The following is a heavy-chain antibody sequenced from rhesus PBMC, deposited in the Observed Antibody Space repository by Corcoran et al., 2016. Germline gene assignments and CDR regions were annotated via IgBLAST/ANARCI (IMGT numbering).Heavy chain of an antibody. CDR2: IFGSGGGT. J-gene: IGHJ4*01. CDR1: VGSISADSY. D-gene: IGHD3-3*01. V-gene: IGHV4-106*01. Sequence: QVQLQESGPGLVKPSETLSLTCAVSVGSISADSYCIWIPHPPGKGLEWIGYIFGSGGGTNYSPSLINRVSISIDTSKNQFSLRLSSVTAADTALYYCAERRGQFLEWSHYDNWGQGVLVTVSS. CDR3: AERRGQFLEWSHYDN.